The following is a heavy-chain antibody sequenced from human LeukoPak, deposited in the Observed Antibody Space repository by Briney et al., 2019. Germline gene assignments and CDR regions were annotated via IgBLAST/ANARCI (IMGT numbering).Heavy chain of an antibody. Sequence: ASVKVSCKASGGTFSSYAISWVRQAPGQGLEWMGGIIPIFGTANYAQKFQGRVTITADESTSTAYMELSSLRSEDTAVYYCASRGYSGCDWDSYSNWFDPWGQGTLVTVSS. D-gene: IGHD5-12*01. V-gene: IGHV1-69*13. CDR1: GGTFSSYA. CDR3: ASRGYSGCDWDSYSNWFDP. CDR2: IIPIFGTA. J-gene: IGHJ5*02.